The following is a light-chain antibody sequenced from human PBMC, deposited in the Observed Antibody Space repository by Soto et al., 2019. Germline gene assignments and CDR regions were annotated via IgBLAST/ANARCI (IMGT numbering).Light chain of an antibody. Sequence: EIVLTQSPGTLSLSPGDRATLSCRASQSVSSNFLAWYQQKPGQAPRLLIYGASIRATVIPDRVSGSGSGTDFNLTIRRLEPEDFAMYFCHQYGSSPRTFGQGTKVEIK. J-gene: IGKJ1*01. CDR1: QSVSSNF. CDR2: GAS. CDR3: HQYGSSPRT. V-gene: IGKV3-20*01.